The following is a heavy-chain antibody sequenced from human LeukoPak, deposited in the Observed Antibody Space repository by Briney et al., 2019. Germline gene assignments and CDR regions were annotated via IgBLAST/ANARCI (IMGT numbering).Heavy chain of an antibody. D-gene: IGHD1-1*01. CDR3: ASGISGAGATGVLDY. Sequence: GASVKVSCKVSGYSVTELYMHWVRQAPGKGLEWMGGFDPEHGEAIHAQKFQGRVTMTEDTSTDTAYMELSSLRSEDAAVYYCASGISGAGATGVLDYWGQGTLVTVSS. CDR2: FDPEHGEA. V-gene: IGHV1-24*01. CDR1: GYSVTELY. J-gene: IGHJ4*02.